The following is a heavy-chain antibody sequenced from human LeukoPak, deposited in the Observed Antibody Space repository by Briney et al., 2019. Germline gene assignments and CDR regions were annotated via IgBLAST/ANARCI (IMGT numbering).Heavy chain of an antibody. D-gene: IGHD3-22*01. V-gene: IGHV1-69*06. J-gene: IGHJ6*03. Sequence: ASVKVSCKASGGTFSSYAISWVRQAPGQGLEWMGGIIPIFGTANYAQKFQGRVTITADKSTSTAYMELSSLRSEDTAVYYCARVDSSGYYYSYYYMDVWGKGTTVTVSS. CDR1: GGTFSSYA. CDR2: IIPIFGTA. CDR3: ARVDSSGYYYSYYYMDV.